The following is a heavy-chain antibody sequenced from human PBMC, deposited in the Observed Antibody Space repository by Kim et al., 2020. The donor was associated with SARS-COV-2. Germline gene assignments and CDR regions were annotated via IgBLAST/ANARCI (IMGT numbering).Heavy chain of an antibody. Sequence: GGSLRLSCAASGFTFSSYAMHWVRQAPGKGLEWVAVISYDGSNKYYADSVKGRFTISRDNSKNTLYLQMNSLRAEDTAVYYCARDISWQQRTLGWFDPWGQGTLVTVSS. CDR3: ARDISWQQRTLGWFDP. CDR1: GFTFSSYA. J-gene: IGHJ5*02. D-gene: IGHD6-13*01. CDR2: ISYDGSNK. V-gene: IGHV3-30-3*01.